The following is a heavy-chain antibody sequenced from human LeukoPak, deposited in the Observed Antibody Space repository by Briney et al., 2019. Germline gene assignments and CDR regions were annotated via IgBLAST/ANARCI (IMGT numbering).Heavy chain of an antibody. CDR3: AAPITGTTSSYYFDY. D-gene: IGHD1-20*01. Sequence: SVKVSCKASGGTFSSYAISWVRQAPGQGLEWMGRIIPILGIANYAQKFQGRFTITADKSTSTAYMELSSLRSEDTAVYYCAAPITGTTSSYYFDYWGQGTLVTVSS. CDR1: GGTFSSYA. CDR2: IIPILGIA. J-gene: IGHJ4*02. V-gene: IGHV1-69*04.